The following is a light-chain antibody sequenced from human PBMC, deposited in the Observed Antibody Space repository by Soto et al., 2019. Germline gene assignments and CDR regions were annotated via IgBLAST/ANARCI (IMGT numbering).Light chain of an antibody. V-gene: IGLV2-14*01. CDR2: DVS. Sequence: QSALTQPASVSGSPGQSITISCTGTSSDVGGYNYVSWYQQHPGKAPKLMIYDVSNRPSGVSNRFSGSKSGNTASLTISGHQAEDEADYYCSSYTSSSTYGFGTGTKLTVL. CDR1: SSDVGGYNY. J-gene: IGLJ1*01. CDR3: SSYTSSSTYG.